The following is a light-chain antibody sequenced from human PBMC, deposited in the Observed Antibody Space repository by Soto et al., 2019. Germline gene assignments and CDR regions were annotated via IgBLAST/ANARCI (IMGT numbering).Light chain of an antibody. V-gene: IGKV3D-11*02. Sequence: ESVLTQSPGTLSLSPGERDTLSFRASQSVSRSYLSGLPDTFSGSGSATDFTLTISSLEPEDFAVYYCQQRSNWPLTFGGGTKVDIK. CDR3: QQRSNWPLT. J-gene: IGKJ4*01. CDR1: QSV.